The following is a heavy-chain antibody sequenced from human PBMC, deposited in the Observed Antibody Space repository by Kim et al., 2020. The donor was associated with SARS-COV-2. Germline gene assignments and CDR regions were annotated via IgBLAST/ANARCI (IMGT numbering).Heavy chain of an antibody. D-gene: IGHD1-26*01. CDR1: GGSISGYY. Sequence: SETLSLTCASGGSISGYYWCWIRQPAGKGLEWIGRIYSSGSTTNNNSLKSRVTMLVDTSKNKFSLMLTSVTAADAAVDYCATGGIARRGYYGVVVWG. CDR2: IYSSGST. J-gene: IGHJ6*02. CDR3: ATGGIARRGYYGVVV. V-gene: IGHV4-4*07.